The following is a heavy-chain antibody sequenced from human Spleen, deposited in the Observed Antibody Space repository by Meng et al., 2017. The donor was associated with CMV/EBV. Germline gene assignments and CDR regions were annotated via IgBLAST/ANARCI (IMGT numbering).Heavy chain of an antibody. Sequence: SETLSLTCAVYGGSFSGYDWSWIRESPGKGLEWIGEINHRGSTNYNPSLKSRLTISVDTSKNQFSLKLNSVTAADTAVYYCARGSTSVTMIVVVISAASLAYDSWGQGTLVTVSS. D-gene: IGHD3-22*01. CDR2: INHRGST. CDR3: ARGSTSVTMIVVVISAASLAYDS. CDR1: GGSFSGYD. J-gene: IGHJ4*02. V-gene: IGHV4-34*01.